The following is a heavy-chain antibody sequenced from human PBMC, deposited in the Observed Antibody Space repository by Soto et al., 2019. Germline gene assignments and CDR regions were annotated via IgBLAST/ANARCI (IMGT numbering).Heavy chain of an antibody. Sequence: SLRLSCAASGFIFRSSGMHWVRQAPGKGLEWVAAISYDGSNTYYADSVKGRFTISRDNSKNTLYLQMNSLRAEDTSVYYCAKEGGLSGSYYISSSYYFDYWGQGTLVTVSS. V-gene: IGHV3-30*18. D-gene: IGHD1-26*01. J-gene: IGHJ4*02. CDR2: ISYDGSNT. CDR1: GFIFRSSG. CDR3: AKEGGLSGSYYISSSYYFDY.